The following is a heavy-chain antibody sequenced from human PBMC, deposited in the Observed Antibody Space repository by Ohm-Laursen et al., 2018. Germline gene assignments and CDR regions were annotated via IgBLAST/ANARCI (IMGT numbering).Heavy chain of an antibody. CDR1: GFTFSSYA. V-gene: IGHV3-23*01. J-gene: IGHJ4*02. CDR2: ISGSGGST. CDR3: AKWHSYGYDY. Sequence: SLRLSCSATGFTFSSYAMSWVRQAPGKGLEWVSAISGSGGSTYYADSVKGRFTISRDNSKNTLYLQMNSLRAEDTAVYYCAKWHSYGYDYWGQGTLVTVSS. D-gene: IGHD5-18*01.